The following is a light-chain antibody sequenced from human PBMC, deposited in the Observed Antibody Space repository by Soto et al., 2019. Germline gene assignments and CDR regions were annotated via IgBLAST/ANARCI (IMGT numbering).Light chain of an antibody. CDR3: QQYNDWPPYT. J-gene: IGKJ2*01. CDR2: GAS. CDR1: QTVTGA. V-gene: IGKV3-15*01. Sequence: EIVMTQSPDTLSVSPGERATISCRASQTVTGALAWYQQKPGQAPRLLLYGASTRATGVPDRFSGSGSGTDFTLTISSLQSEDFAVYYCQQYNDWPPYTFGQGTNVEIK.